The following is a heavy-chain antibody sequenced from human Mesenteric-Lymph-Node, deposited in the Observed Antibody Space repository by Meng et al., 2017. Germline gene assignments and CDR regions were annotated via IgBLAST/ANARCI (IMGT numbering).Heavy chain of an antibody. D-gene: IGHD1-26*01. V-gene: IGHV3-48*03. Sequence: GESLKISCAASGFTFSSYEMNWVRQAPGKGLEWVSYISSSGSTIYYADSVKGRFTISRDNAKNSLYLQMNSLRAEDTAVYYCARVRNRGNNYWYYFDYWGQGTLVTVSS. CDR1: GFTFSSYE. CDR2: ISSSGSTI. J-gene: IGHJ4*02. CDR3: ARVRNRGNNYWYYFDY.